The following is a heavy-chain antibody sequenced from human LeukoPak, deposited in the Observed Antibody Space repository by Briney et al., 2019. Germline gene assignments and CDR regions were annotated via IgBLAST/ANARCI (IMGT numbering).Heavy chain of an antibody. V-gene: IGHV4-38-2*02. CDR1: GDSITSGHY. CDR2: IYHSGVA. Sequence: KPSETLSLTCSVSGDSITSGHYWAWIRQPPGKGLEWIGSIYHSGVAYSNASLNSRVTMSVSTSRNQFSLNVTSVTAADTAVYYCASQTGTTDYWGQGTLVTVSS. J-gene: IGHJ4*02. CDR3: ASQTGTTDY. D-gene: IGHD1-14*01.